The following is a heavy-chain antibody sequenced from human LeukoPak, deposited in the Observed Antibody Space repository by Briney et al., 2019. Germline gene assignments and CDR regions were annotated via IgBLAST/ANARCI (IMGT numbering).Heavy chain of an antibody. CDR1: GGSITSGDFY. D-gene: IGHD1/OR15-1a*01. V-gene: IGHV4-61*02. CDR2: IYTTGTT. Sequence: SETLSLTCTVSGGSITSGDFYWSWIRRPAGKPPEWIGRIYTTGTTEYNPSLKSRVTISIDTSKNQFSLKLNSLTATDTAIYFCARDQKGRNWHKGGFDPWGQGTLVTVSS. J-gene: IGHJ5*02. CDR3: ARDQKGRNWHKGGFDP.